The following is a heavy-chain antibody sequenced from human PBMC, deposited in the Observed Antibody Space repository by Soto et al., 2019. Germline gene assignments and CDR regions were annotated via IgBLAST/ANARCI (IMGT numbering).Heavy chain of an antibody. CDR2: IYYSGST. J-gene: IGHJ6*02. D-gene: IGHD3-9*01. V-gene: IGHV4-59*08. Sequence: SETLSLTCTVSGGSISSYYWSWIRQPPGKGLEWIGYIYYSGSTNYNPSLKSRVTISVDTSKNQFSLKLSSVTAADTAVYYCARHAQYYDILTGYRGYDYGMDVWGQGTTVTVSS. CDR1: GGSISSYY. CDR3: ARHAQYYDILTGYRGYDYGMDV.